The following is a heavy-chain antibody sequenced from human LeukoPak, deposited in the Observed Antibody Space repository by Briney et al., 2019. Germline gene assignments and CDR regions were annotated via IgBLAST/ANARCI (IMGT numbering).Heavy chain of an antibody. Sequence: GGSLRLSCAGTGFAFNMFAIGWVRQAPGQGLEWVSGLIRGGSTTNYADSVKGRFTISRDKSQNSVFLQLDSLRPEDTAVYYCARQQRIRHCSEGVCTEGYYFDYWGQGTLVTVSS. V-gene: IGHV3-23*01. CDR2: LIRGGSTT. CDR1: GFAFNMFA. CDR3: ARQQRIRHCSEGVCTEGYYFDY. D-gene: IGHD2-15*01. J-gene: IGHJ4*02.